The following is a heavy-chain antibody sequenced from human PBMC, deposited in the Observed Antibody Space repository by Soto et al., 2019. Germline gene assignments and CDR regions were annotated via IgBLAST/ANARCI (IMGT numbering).Heavy chain of an antibody. CDR1: GFNFNKYA. CDR2: ISCCGGTA. D-gene: IGHD6-19*01. J-gene: IGHJ4*02. CDR3: AKADGQQWLLPHLEN. Sequence: EVQLLESGGGLVRPGESLRLSCAASGFNFNKYAMSWVRQAPGEGLEWVSGISCCGGTASYADSVKGRFTIARDDANNTLYLDMNSLRVEDTAEYYCAKADGQQWLLPHLENWGRGTLVTVS. V-gene: IGHV3-23*01.